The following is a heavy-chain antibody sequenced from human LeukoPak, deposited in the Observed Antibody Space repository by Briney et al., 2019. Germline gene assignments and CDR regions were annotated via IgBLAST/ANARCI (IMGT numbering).Heavy chain of an antibody. V-gene: IGHV3-30-3*01. CDR3: ARRQYSSSSEVDGMDV. D-gene: IGHD6-6*01. Sequence: GRSLRLSCEVSGFTFSSYTFYWIRQAPGKGLEWLAVISYDGSHKYYADSVKGRSTISRDNSKNTLYLQMNSLRVDDTAVYHCARRQYSSSSEVDGMDVWGQGTTVIVSS. J-gene: IGHJ6*02. CDR1: GFTFSSYT. CDR2: ISYDGSHK.